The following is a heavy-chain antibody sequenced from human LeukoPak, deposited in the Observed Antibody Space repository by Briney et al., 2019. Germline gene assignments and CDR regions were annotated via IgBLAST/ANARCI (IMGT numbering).Heavy chain of an antibody. Sequence: GGSLRLSCAASGFTFSSYAMHWVRQAPGKGLEWVSSISASSAYMYYAASVKGRHTISRDNAKNSLYLQMNSLRAEDTAVYYCARDFSETLGVWGQGTLVTVSS. J-gene: IGHJ4*02. CDR3: ARDFSETLGV. CDR1: GFTFSSYA. V-gene: IGHV3-21*01. D-gene: IGHD3-10*01. CDR2: ISASSAYM.